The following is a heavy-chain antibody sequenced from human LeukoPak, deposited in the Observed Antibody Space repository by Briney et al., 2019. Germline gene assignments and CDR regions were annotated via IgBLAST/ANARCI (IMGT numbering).Heavy chain of an antibody. Sequence: SGTLSLTCAVSGYFISSGYYWGWTRQPPGKGLEWIGSIYHSGRSYYNPSLKSRVTISVDTSKNQFSLKLSSVTAADTAVYYCARGGSDYYDSNGYSTDYWGQGILVTVSS. CDR1: GYFISSGYY. J-gene: IGHJ4*02. V-gene: IGHV4-38-2*01. CDR2: IYHSGRS. D-gene: IGHD3-22*01. CDR3: ARGGSDYYDSNGYSTDY.